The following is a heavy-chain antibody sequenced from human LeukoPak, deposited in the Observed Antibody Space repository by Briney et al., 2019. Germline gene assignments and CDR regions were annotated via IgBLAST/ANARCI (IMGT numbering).Heavy chain of an antibody. J-gene: IGHJ4*02. Sequence: ASVKVSCKASGYTFTDYYIHWVRQAPGQGLEWMGWIHTQSDATSYAQDFQGRATMTRDTSISTAYMELSRLGSDDTAVYYCARGLFSPGDQWGQGTLVTVS. D-gene: IGHD2/OR15-2a*01. CDR1: GYTFTDYY. V-gene: IGHV1-2*02. CDR3: ARGLFSPGDQ. CDR2: IHTQSDAT.